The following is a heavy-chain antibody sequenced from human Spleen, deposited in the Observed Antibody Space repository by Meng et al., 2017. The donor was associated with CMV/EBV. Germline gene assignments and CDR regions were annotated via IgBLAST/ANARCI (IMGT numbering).Heavy chain of an antibody. V-gene: IGHV3-30*04. CDR2: ISYDGRSK. J-gene: IGHJ4*02. CDR3: ARVWSAMVRGLTGFSCPDY. CDR1: GFTFSSYA. Sequence: GGSLRLSCAASGFTFSSYAMHWVRQAPGKGLEWVAVISYDGRSKYYTDAVKGRFTISRDNSKNTLHLEMNSLRAEDTAVYYCARVWSAMVRGLTGFSCPDYWGQGTLVTVSS. D-gene: IGHD3-10*01.